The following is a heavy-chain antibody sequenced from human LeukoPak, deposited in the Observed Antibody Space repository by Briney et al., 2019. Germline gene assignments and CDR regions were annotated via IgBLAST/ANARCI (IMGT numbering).Heavy chain of an antibody. J-gene: IGHJ4*02. Sequence: GGSLRLSCVASGFTFSSYTIHWVRQAPGKGLEWVSHISSGSDNIYYADSVKGRFTISRDNARNSLYLQMSSLRVEDTAIYYCARAAGITAPGTRFDYFDSWGQGALVTVSS. CDR1: GFTFSSYT. D-gene: IGHD6-13*01. CDR2: ISSGSDNI. CDR3: ARAAGITAPGTRFDYFDS. V-gene: IGHV3-48*04.